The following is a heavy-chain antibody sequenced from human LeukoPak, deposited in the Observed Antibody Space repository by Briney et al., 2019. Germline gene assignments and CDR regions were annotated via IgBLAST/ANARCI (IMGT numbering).Heavy chain of an antibody. CDR1: GFTFSSYS. V-gene: IGHV3-48*04. J-gene: IGHJ4*02. CDR3: ARSARLMKGVVEVTALDD. D-gene: IGHD3-3*01. CDR2: LSSSGSAF. Sequence: HAGGSLRLSCAASGFTFSSYSMNWVRQAPGKGLEWIAYLSSSGSAFSYADSVKGRFTIARDNAKNSVYLEMNSRRADDTAVYYCARSARLMKGVVEVTALDDWGQGTLVTVSS.